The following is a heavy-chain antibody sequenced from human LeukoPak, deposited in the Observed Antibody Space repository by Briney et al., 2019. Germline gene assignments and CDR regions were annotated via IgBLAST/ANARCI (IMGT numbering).Heavy chain of an antibody. V-gene: IGHV1-46*01. CDR3: ARVDVEMATIWF. CDR2: INPSGGST. Sequence: ASVKVSCKASGYTFTSYYMHWVRQAPGQGLEWMGIINPSGGSTSYAQKFQGRVTMTRDTSISTAYMELSRLRSDDTAVYYCARVDVEMATIWFWGQGTLVTVSS. J-gene: IGHJ4*02. D-gene: IGHD5-24*01. CDR1: GYTFTSYY.